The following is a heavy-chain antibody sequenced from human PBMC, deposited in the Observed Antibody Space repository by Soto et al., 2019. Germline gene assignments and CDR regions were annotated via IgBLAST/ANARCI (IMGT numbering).Heavy chain of an antibody. D-gene: IGHD6-13*01. Sequence: ASGPTLVNPTQTLTLTCTFSGFSLSTSGMCVSWIRQPPGKALEWLALIDWGDDKYYSTSLKTRLTMSKDTSKNQVVLTMTNMDPVDTATYYCARMDSSSWYTDYYYYGMDVWGQGTTVTVSS. V-gene: IGHV2-70*01. CDR1: GFSLSTSGMC. CDR2: IDWGDDK. J-gene: IGHJ6*02. CDR3: ARMDSSSWYTDYYYYGMDV.